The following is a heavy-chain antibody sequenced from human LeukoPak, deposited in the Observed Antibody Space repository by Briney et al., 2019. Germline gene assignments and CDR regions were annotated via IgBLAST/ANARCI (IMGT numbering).Heavy chain of an antibody. CDR1: GYTFTSYG. V-gene: IGHV1-18*01. Sequence: ASVKVSCKASGYTFTSYGISWVRQAPGQGLEWMGWISAYNGNTNYAQKLRGRVTMTTDTSTSTAYMELRSLRSDDTAVYYCARAYCSSTSCSDFDYWGQGTLVTVSS. J-gene: IGHJ4*02. CDR3: ARAYCSSTSCSDFDY. CDR2: ISAYNGNT. D-gene: IGHD2-2*01.